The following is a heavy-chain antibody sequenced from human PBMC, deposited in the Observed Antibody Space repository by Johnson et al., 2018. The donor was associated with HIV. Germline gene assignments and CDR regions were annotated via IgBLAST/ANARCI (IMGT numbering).Heavy chain of an antibody. CDR1: TFSVSSNS. V-gene: IGHV3-66*01. D-gene: IGHD5-18*01. J-gene: IGHJ3*02. CDR2: IFSVGNT. CDR3: AKDGHSYSRGPDAFDI. Sequence: VQLVESGGGLVRPGGSLRLYCAPSTFSVSSNSMTWVRQAPGKGLEWVAVIFSVGNTYYADSVKGRFTISRDNSKNTLYLQRNSLRPEDTAVYYCAKDGHSYSRGPDAFDIWGQGTMVTVSS.